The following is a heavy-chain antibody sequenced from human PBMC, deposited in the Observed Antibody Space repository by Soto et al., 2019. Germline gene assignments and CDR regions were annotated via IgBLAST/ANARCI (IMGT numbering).Heavy chain of an antibody. CDR2: ISSSGSTI. Sequence: PGGSLRLSCAASGFTFSSYEMNWVRQAPGKGLEWVSYISSSGSTIYYADSVKGRFTISRDNAKNSLYLQMNSLRAEDTAVYYCARESSXYSGYDPDYYYYYGMDVWGQGTTVTVSS. CDR1: GFTFSSYE. V-gene: IGHV3-48*03. D-gene: IGHD5-12*01. CDR3: ARESSXYSGYDPDYYYYYGMDV. J-gene: IGHJ6*02.